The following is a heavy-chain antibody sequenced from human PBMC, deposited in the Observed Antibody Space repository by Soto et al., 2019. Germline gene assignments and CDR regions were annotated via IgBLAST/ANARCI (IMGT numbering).Heavy chain of an antibody. J-gene: IGHJ4*02. Sequence: QVQLVESGGGVVQPGRSLRLSCAVSGFTISSYAMHWVRQAPGKGLEWVAFISYDGSNKCYADSVTGRFTISRDNSKNTVYLQMNSLRAEDTAVYYCARGDGYTYGTFFDYWGQGTLVTVSS. CDR1: GFTISSYA. V-gene: IGHV3-30-3*01. CDR3: ARGDGYTYGTFFDY. D-gene: IGHD5-18*01. CDR2: ISYDGSNK.